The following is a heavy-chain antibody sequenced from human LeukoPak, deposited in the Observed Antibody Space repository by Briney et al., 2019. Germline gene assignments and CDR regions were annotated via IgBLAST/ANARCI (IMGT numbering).Heavy chain of an antibody. V-gene: IGHV3-23*01. CDR3: AKPPCSITIFGVVSHY. CDR2: ISGSGGST. J-gene: IGHJ4*02. CDR1: GFTFSSYA. Sequence: GGSLRLSCAASGFTFSSYAMSWVRQAPGKGQEWVSAISGSGGSTYYADSAKVRFTIYRDNSKNTLYLQMDSLRAEDTAVYYCAKPPCSITIFGVVSHYWGQGTLVTVSS. D-gene: IGHD3-3*01.